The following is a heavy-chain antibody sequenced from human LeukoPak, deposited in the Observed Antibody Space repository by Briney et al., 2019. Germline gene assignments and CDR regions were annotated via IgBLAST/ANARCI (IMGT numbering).Heavy chain of an antibody. J-gene: IGHJ4*02. V-gene: IGHV4-59*08. CDR1: GGSFSGYY. D-gene: IGHD2-8*02. Sequence: SETLSLTCAVYGGSFSGYYWSWIRQPPGKGLEWIAYISDIGSINYNPSLKSRVTISLDTSKNQFSLKPSSVTAADTTVYYCAGHHPRNTVDFWGQGTLVTVSS. CDR3: AGHHPRNTVDF. CDR2: ISDIGSI.